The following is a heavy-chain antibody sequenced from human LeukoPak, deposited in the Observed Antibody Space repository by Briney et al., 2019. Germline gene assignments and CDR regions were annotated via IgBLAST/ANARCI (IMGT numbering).Heavy chain of an antibody. D-gene: IGHD6-19*01. CDR3: ARASGWGWFDP. Sequence: GASVKVSCKASGYTFTGYYLHWVRQAPGQGLEWMGWINPNSGGTNYAQKFEGRVTMTRDTSISTAYMELSRLRSDDTAVYYCARASGWGWFDPWGQGTLVTVSS. V-gene: IGHV1-2*02. J-gene: IGHJ5*02. CDR2: INPNSGGT. CDR1: GYTFTGYY.